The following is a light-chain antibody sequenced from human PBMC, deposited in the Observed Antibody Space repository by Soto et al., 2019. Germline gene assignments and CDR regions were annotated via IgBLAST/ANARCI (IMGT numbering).Light chain of an antibody. CDR2: DAS. J-gene: IGKJ5*01. Sequence: DIQRTQSNSTLSASVGDRVTITCRASQTISSWLAWYQQKPGKAPNLLIYDASTLERGVPSRFSGTGSGTEFTLTIDRLQPDDFATYYCQQYHTSSITSGQGTRLEIK. CDR3: QQYHTSSIT. CDR1: QTISSW. V-gene: IGKV1-5*01.